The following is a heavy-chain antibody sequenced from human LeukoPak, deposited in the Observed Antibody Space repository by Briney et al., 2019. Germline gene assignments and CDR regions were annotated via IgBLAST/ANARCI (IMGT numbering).Heavy chain of an antibody. CDR2: LSLEGGNE. J-gene: IGHJ4*02. V-gene: IGHV3-30*03. CDR3: ARAAWAHRASSVSRQLWYYFAY. D-gene: IGHD1-1*01. CDR1: VYIFSSYG. Sequence: GGSLRLSCASPVYIFSSYGMPTVRQAPGKGLEREAPLSLEGGNEYYADSVKDRFTISRDNSKNTLDLQLHSLRPDDTALYYCARAAWAHRASSVSRQLWYYFAYWGQGSLVTVSS.